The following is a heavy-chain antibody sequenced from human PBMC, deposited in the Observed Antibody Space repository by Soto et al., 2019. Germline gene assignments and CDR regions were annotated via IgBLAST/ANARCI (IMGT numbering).Heavy chain of an antibody. CDR3: ARLDCSDSWCYFQYH. CDR1: GYTFTNYA. Sequence: ASVKVSCKASGYTFTNYAVQWVRQAPGQRLEWMAWINVDSGDIKYSQKFQDRVAITRDTSASTLYMELSSLTSEDTAVYYCARLDCSDSWCYFQYHWGQGTLVTVSS. J-gene: IGHJ5*02. CDR2: INVDSGDI. V-gene: IGHV1-3*01. D-gene: IGHD2-15*01.